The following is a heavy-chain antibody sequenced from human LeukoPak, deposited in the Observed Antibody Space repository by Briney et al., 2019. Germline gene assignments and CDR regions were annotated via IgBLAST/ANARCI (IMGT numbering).Heavy chain of an antibody. Sequence: GGSLRLSCAASGFTFSSYAMSWVRQAPGKGLEWVSAISGSGGSTYYADSVKGRFTITRDNSKNTLYLQMNSLRAEDTAVYYCAKFGLRSRSSSSRDYWGQGTLVTVSS. J-gene: IGHJ4*02. V-gene: IGHV3-23*01. D-gene: IGHD6-6*01. CDR3: AKFGLRSRSSSSRDY. CDR1: GFTFSSYA. CDR2: ISGSGGST.